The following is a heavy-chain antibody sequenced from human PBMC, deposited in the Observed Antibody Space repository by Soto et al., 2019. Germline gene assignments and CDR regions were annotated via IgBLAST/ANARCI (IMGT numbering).Heavy chain of an antibody. CDR2: IIPIFGTA. Sequence: QVQLVQSGAEVKKPGSSVKVSCKASGGTFSSYAISWVRQAPGQGLEWMGGIIPIFGTANYAQKFQGRVTITADESTSTAYMELSSLRSEDTAVYYCARAPRYCSAGSCFPPYWYFDLWGRGTLVTVSS. D-gene: IGHD2-15*01. CDR1: GGTFSSYA. V-gene: IGHV1-69*01. CDR3: ARAPRYCSAGSCFPPYWYFDL. J-gene: IGHJ2*01.